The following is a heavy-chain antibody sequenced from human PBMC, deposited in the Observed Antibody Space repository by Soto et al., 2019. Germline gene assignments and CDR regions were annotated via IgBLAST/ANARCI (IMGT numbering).Heavy chain of an antibody. CDR2: ISAYNGNT. D-gene: IGHD6-19*01. CDR3: ARCFMAGTIHWFDP. CDR1: GYTFTSYD. J-gene: IGHJ5*02. Sequence: ASVKVSCKASGYTFTSYDINWVRQATGQGLEWMGWISAYNGNTNYAQKLQGRVTMTTDTSTSTAYMELRSLRSDDTAVYYCARCFMAGTIHWFDPWGQGTLVTVSS. V-gene: IGHV1-18*01.